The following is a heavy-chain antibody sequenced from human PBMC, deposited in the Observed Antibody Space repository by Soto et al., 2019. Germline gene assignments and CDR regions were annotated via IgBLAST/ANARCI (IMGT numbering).Heavy chain of an antibody. Sequence: PGGSLRLSCAASGFTFSSYGMHWVRQAPGKGLEWVAVISYDGSNKYYADSVKGRFTISRDNSKNTLYLQMNSLRAEDTAVYYCAKDYRFGGVIVYPQYFQHWGQGTLVTVSS. CDR2: ISYDGSNK. CDR1: GFTFSSYG. V-gene: IGHV3-30*18. J-gene: IGHJ1*01. CDR3: AKDYRFGGVIVYPQYFQH. D-gene: IGHD3-16*02.